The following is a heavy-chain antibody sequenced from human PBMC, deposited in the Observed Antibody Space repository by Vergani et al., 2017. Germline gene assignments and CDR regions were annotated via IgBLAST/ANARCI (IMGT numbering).Heavy chain of an antibody. D-gene: IGHD5-24*01. J-gene: IGHJ4*02. V-gene: IGHV3-23*01. CDR1: GFPFSSHA. Sequence: EVQLLQSEGAVVQPGGSLSSSCVASGFPFSSHARSWVRQGHGQGLGWVSSIKNTGDSTHYADSVKGRFTISRDKSKNTLDLQMNSLRVEDTAVYYCGRGSDNYNWGQGTLVTVSS. CDR2: IKNTGDST. CDR3: GRGSDNYN.